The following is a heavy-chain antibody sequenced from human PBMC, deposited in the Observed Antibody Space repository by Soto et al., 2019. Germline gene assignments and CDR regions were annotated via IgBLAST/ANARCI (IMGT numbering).Heavy chain of an antibody. CDR3: TRGYSSSSGRDY. J-gene: IGHJ4*02. D-gene: IGHD6-6*01. CDR2: ISSSSSYI. Sequence: EVQLVESGGGLVKPGGSLRLSCAASGFTFSSYSMNWVRQAPGKGLEWVSSISSSSSYIYYADSVKGRFTISRDNAKNSLYLQMNSRRAEDTAVYYCTRGYSSSSGRDYWGQGTLVTVSS. CDR1: GFTFSSYS. V-gene: IGHV3-21*01.